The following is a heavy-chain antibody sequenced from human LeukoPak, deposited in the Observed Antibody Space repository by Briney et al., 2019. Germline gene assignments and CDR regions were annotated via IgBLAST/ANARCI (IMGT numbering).Heavy chain of an antibody. Sequence: GGSLRLSCAASGFTFGSSWMHWVRQAPGKGLIWVSRMNADGSTIDHADSVRGRFTISRDNAKNTLYLQMNSLSAEDTAVYYCAKDRIFSAYCGGDCYSGGFDYWGQGTLVTVSS. D-gene: IGHD2-21*02. CDR1: GFTFGSSW. CDR3: AKDRIFSAYCGGDCYSGGFDY. V-gene: IGHV3-74*01. CDR2: MNADGSTI. J-gene: IGHJ4*02.